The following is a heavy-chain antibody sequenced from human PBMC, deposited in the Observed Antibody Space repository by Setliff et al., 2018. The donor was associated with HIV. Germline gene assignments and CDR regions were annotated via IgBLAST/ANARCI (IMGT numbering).Heavy chain of an antibody. CDR2: IYYSGST. J-gene: IGHJ5*02. D-gene: IGHD3-22*01. CDR3: ARYRYYYDSSGYGRWFDP. CDR1: GGSISSSSYY. V-gene: IGHV4-39*01. Sequence: SETLSLTCTVSGGSISSSSYYGGWIRQPPGKGLEWIGNIYYSGSTYYNPSLKSRVTISVDTSENQFSLRLNSVTAADTAVYYCARYRYYYDSSGYGRWFDPWGQGTLVTGSS.